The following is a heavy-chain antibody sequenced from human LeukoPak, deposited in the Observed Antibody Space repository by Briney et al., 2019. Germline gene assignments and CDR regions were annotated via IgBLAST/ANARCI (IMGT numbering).Heavy chain of an antibody. Sequence: GGSLRLSCAAPGFTFSSYAMSWVRQAPGKGLEWVSAISGSGGSTYYADSVKGRFTISRDNSKNTLYLQMNSLRAEDTAVYYCAKSPSRAPYYYDSSGYYHVDYWGQGTLVTVSS. CDR1: GFTFSSYA. D-gene: IGHD3-22*01. CDR3: AKSPSRAPYYYDSSGYYHVDY. V-gene: IGHV3-23*01. J-gene: IGHJ4*02. CDR2: ISGSGGST.